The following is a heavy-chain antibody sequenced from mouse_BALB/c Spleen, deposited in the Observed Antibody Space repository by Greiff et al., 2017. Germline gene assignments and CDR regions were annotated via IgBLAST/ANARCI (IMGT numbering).Heavy chain of an antibody. J-gene: IGHJ4*01. V-gene: IGHV4-2*02. CDR3: ARGGAMDY. Sequence: EVKLVESGGGLVQPGGSLNLSCAASGFDFSRYWMSWARQAPGKGQEWIGEINPGSSTINYTPSLKDKFIISRDNAKNTLYLQMSKVRSEDTALYYCARGGAMDYWGQGTSVTVSS. CDR1: GFDFSRYW. D-gene: IGHD1-1*02. CDR2: INPGSSTI.